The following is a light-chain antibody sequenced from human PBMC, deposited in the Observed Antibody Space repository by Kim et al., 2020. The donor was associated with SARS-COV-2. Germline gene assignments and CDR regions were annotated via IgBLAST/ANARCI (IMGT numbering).Light chain of an antibody. CDR3: QKYNNWPRT. CDR2: GAS. J-gene: IGKJ1*01. CDR1: QSISSN. Sequence: EIVMTQSPATLSVSPGERATLSCRASQSISSNLAWYQQEPGQAPRLLIYGASTRATDIPARFSGSGSGTEFTLTISSLQSEDFAVYYCQKYNNWPRTFGQGTKVDIK. V-gene: IGKV3-15*01.